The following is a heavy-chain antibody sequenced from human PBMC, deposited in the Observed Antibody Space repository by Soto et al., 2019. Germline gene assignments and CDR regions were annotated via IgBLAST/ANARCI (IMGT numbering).Heavy chain of an antibody. CDR2: ISRSAGNT. CDR3: ARDQVPGLDAFDI. CDR1: GFTFSSYS. Sequence: GGSLRLSCAASGFTFSSYSMNWVRQAPGKGLEWVSSISRSAGNTYYADSVKGRFTISRDNAKNSMYLQMNSLRAEDTAVYYCARDQVPGLDAFDIWGQGTMVTV. J-gene: IGHJ3*02. V-gene: IGHV3-21*01.